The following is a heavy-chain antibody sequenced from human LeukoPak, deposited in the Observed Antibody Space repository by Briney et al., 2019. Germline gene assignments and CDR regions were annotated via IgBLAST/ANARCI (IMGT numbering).Heavy chain of an antibody. D-gene: IGHD2-15*01. CDR2: VCGSGGST. CDR1: GFTFSSYA. Sequence: PGGSLRLSCAASGFTFSSYAMSRVRQAPGKGLEWASAVCGSGGSTYYADSVKGRFTISRDNSKNMLYLQMNSLRAEDTAVYYCAEGSGGSCFSPLDYWGRRTLVTVSS. CDR3: AEGSGGSCFSPLDY. J-gene: IGHJ4*02. V-gene: IGHV3-23*01.